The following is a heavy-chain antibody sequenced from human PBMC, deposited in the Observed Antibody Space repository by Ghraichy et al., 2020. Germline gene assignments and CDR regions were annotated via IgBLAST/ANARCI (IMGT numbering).Heavy chain of an antibody. J-gene: IGHJ3*01. CDR3: GRAPNGDFVGAFEF. CDR2: IRGTGGDT. V-gene: IGHV3-23*01. D-gene: IGHD4-17*01. CDR1: GFTFSDYA. Sequence: GGSLRLSCAASGFTFSDYAMTWVRQAPVKGLEWVSSIRGTGGDTYYTDSVRGRFTMSRDNSKNTVYLQMNSLRAEDTAVYYCGRAPNGDFVGAFEFWGLGTMVTVSS.